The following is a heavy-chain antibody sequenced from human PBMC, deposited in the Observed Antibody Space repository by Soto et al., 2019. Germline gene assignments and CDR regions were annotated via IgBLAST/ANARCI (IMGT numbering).Heavy chain of an antibody. V-gene: IGHV1-69*02. J-gene: IGHJ5*02. CDR2: IIPIAAIA. D-gene: IGHD3-10*01. CDR3: ARGSTMVRGAPSWFDP. Sequence: QVQLVQSGAEVKKPGSSVKVSCKASGGTFSRYTINWVRQAPGQGLEWMGRIIPIAAIANYTQKFQGRVTSTVDNSSTTADMELISLRSADTAVYYCARGSTMVRGAPSWFDPWGQGTLVTVSS. CDR1: GGTFSRYT.